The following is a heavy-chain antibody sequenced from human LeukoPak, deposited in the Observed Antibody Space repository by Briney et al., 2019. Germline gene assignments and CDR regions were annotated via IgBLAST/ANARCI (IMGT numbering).Heavy chain of an antibody. J-gene: IGHJ5*02. D-gene: IGHD3-10*01. V-gene: IGHV4-4*07. CDR2: ISGSGTI. CDR3: ARDSGTTGEVKFDP. CDR1: GGSINSY. Sequence: KPSETLSLTCTVSGGSINSYWSWIRQPAGKGLEWIGRISGSGTITYNPALQSRLSISIDTPKNQFSLKLMSVTAADTAVYYCARDSGTTGEVKFDPWGQGTLVTVSS.